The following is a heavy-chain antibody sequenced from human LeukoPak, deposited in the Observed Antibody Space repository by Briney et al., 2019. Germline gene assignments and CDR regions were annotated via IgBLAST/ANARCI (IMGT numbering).Heavy chain of an antibody. CDR1: GYTFTSYD. Sequence: GASVKVSCKASGYTFTSYDINWVRQATGQGLEWMGWMNPNSGNTGYAQKFQGRVTITRNTSISTAYMELSSLRSEDTAVYCCATYCSGGSCYSGSFDYWGQGTLVTVSS. J-gene: IGHJ4*02. CDR3: ATYCSGGSCYSGSFDY. CDR2: MNPNSGNT. V-gene: IGHV1-8*03. D-gene: IGHD2-15*01.